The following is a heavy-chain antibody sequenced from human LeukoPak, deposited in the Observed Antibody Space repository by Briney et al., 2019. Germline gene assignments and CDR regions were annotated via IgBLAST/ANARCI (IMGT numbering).Heavy chain of an antibody. Sequence: PGGSLRLSCAASGFTFSSYAMNWVRQAPGKGLEWVSSIDSSSSYIYYADSVEGRFTISRDNGKNTLYLQMNSLRAEDTAVYYCARGSTYYDSSGQVPFGYWGQGTLVTVSS. V-gene: IGHV3-21*01. CDR1: GFTFSSYA. J-gene: IGHJ4*02. CDR3: ARGSTYYDSSGQVPFGY. CDR2: IDSSSSYI. D-gene: IGHD3-22*01.